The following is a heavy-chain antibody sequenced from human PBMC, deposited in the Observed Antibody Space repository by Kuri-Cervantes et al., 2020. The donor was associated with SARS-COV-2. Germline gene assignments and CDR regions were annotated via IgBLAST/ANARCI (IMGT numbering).Heavy chain of an antibody. CDR2: INPNSGGT. CDR3: ARDPSQSVGATFDY. CDR1: GYTFTGYY. Sequence: ASVKVSCKASGYTFTGYYMHWVRQAPGQGLEWMGWINPNSGGTNYAQKFQGRVTMTRDTSIGTAYMELSRLRSDDTAVYYCARDPSQSVGATFDYWGQGTLVTVSS. V-gene: IGHV1-2*02. J-gene: IGHJ4*02. D-gene: IGHD1-26*01.